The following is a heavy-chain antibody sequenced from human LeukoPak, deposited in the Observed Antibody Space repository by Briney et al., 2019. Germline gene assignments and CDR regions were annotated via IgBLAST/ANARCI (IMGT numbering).Heavy chain of an antibody. J-gene: IGHJ4*02. Sequence: PGGSLRLSCAASGFTFSSYEMNWVRQAPGKGLEWVSYITSSGSTKYYADSVKGRFTISRDNAKNSFYLQMNSLRAEDTAVYYCARGRGHDFWSGYPLEYWGQGTLLSVSS. V-gene: IGHV3-48*03. CDR2: ITSSGSTK. CDR3: ARGRGHDFWSGYPLEY. D-gene: IGHD3-3*01. CDR1: GFTFSSYE.